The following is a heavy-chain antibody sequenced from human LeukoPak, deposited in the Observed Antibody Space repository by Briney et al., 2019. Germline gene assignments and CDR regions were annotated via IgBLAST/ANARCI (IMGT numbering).Heavy chain of an antibody. CDR3: AREFSSSWFRRFDY. D-gene: IGHD6-13*01. V-gene: IGHV3-30*04. J-gene: IGHJ4*02. Sequence: GGSLRLSCAASGFTFSSYAMHWVRQAPGKGLEWVAVISYDGSNKYYADSVKGRFTISRDNSKNTLYLQMSSLRAEDTAVYYCAREFSSSWFRRFDYWGQGTLVTVSS. CDR2: ISYDGSNK. CDR1: GFTFSSYA.